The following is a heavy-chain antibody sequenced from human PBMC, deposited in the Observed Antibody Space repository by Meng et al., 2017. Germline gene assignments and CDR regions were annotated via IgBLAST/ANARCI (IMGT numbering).Heavy chain of an antibody. CDR1: GFTFSSYS. D-gene: IGHD2-2*01. CDR2: ISSSSSYI. CDR3: ARDLCSSTSCYYYYYGMDV. J-gene: IGHJ6*02. Sequence: GESLKISCAASGFTFSSYSMNWVRQAPGKGLEWVSSISSSSSYIYYADSVKGRFTISRDNAKNSLYLQMNSLRAEDTAVYYCARDLCSSTSCYYYYYGMDVWGQGTTVTVSS. V-gene: IGHV3-21*01.